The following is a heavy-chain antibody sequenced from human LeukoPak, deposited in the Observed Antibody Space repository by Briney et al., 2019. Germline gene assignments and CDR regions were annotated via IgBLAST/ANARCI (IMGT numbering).Heavy chain of an antibody. CDR1: GFTFSCYA. V-gene: IGHV3-23*01. J-gene: IGHJ4*02. D-gene: IGHD3-10*01. Sequence: GSSLRPSCAASGFTFSCYAMSWVRQAPGKGLELVSVFPGSGGSTYYAASVKGRFTIARDNSTNTRYLQMTSLRAEDTAVYYCAKDPWFGELPALDYWSQGTLVTVSA. CDR3: AKDPWFGELPALDY. CDR2: FPGSGGST.